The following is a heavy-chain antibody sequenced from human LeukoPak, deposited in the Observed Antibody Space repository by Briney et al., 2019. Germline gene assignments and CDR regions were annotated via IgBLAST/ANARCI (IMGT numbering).Heavy chain of an antibody. J-gene: IGHJ4*02. Sequence: GGSLRPSCAASGFTFSSYSMNWVRQAPGKGLEWVSSISSSSSYIYYADSVKGRFTISRDNAKNSLYLQMNSLRAEDTAVYYCARDRYNWNYETDYWGQGTLVTVSS. CDR3: ARDRYNWNYETDY. CDR1: GFTFSSYS. V-gene: IGHV3-21*01. D-gene: IGHD1-7*01. CDR2: ISSSSSYI.